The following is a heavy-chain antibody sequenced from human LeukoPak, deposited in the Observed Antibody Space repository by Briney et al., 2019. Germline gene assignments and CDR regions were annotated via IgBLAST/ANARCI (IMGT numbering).Heavy chain of an antibody. V-gene: IGHV3-30*04. J-gene: IGHJ4*02. Sequence: GGSLRLSCAASGFAFNSYAMHWVRQAPGKGLEWVAVLSNDGKNRYYADSVKGRFTISRDTSRNTLYLQLNSLRAEDTAVYCCIRYDYYFDSWGQGTLVTVSS. CDR1: GFAFNSYA. D-gene: IGHD2-15*01. CDR3: IRYDYYFDS. CDR2: LSNDGKNR.